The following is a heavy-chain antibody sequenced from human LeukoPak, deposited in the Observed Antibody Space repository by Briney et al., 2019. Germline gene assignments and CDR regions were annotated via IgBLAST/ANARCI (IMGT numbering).Heavy chain of an antibody. D-gene: IGHD2-2*01. CDR1: GGSFSIGDW. CDR2: IHHTGIT. V-gene: IGHV4-4*02. Sequence: SETLSLTCAVSGGSFSIGDWWSWVRQPPGKGLEWIGEIHHTGITNFNPSLWSRVTMSLDRSKNQFSLNLTSVTAADTAVYYCARIGYCSSTSCLNDYWGQGTLVTVSS. CDR3: ARIGYCSSTSCLNDY. J-gene: IGHJ4*02.